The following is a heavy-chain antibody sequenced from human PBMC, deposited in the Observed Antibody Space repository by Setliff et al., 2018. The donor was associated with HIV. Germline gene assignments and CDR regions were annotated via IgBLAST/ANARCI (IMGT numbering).Heavy chain of an antibody. CDR1: GFTFSTYG. V-gene: IGHV3-33*01. CDR2: IWYDGSNK. Sequence: GESLKISCAASGFTFSTYGMHWVRQAPGTGLEWVAVIWYDGSNKYYADSVKGRFTISRDNSKNTLYLQMNSLRAEDTAVYYCARDPGVPAAIAYYYYYYMDVWGKGTTVTVSS. J-gene: IGHJ6*03. CDR3: ARDPGVPAAIAYYYYYYMDV. D-gene: IGHD2-2*01.